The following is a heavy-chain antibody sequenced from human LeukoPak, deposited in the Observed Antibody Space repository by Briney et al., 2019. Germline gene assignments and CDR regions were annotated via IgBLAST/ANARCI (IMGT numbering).Heavy chain of an antibody. CDR3: TRGGATSSWYWFF. D-gene: IGHD6-13*01. V-gene: IGHV3-7*01. CDR1: GFTFSSHW. CDR2: INKDGSEQ. Sequence: GGSLRLSCAASGFTFSSHWMTWVRQAPGKGPEWVASINKDGSEQYYVDSVKGRFTISRDNAKNSLSLQVSSLRAEDTAVYYCTRGGATSSWYWFFWGQGTRVSVSS. J-gene: IGHJ4*02.